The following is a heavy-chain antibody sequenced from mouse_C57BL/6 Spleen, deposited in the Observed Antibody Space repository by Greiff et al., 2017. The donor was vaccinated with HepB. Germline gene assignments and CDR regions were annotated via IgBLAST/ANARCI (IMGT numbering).Heavy chain of an antibody. V-gene: IGHV1-64*01. J-gene: IGHJ3*01. CDR1: GYTFTSYW. CDR3: ARSYGPPFAY. Sequence: VQLQQPGAELVKPGASVKLSCKASGYTFTSYWMHWVKQRPGQGLEWIGMIHPNSGSTNYNEKFKSKATLTVDKSSSTAYVQLSSLTSEDSAVYYCARSYGPPFAYWGQGTLVTVSA. D-gene: IGHD1-1*02. CDR2: IHPNSGST.